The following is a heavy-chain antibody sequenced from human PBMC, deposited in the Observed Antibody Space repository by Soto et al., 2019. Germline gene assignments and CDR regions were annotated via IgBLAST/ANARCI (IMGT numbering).Heavy chain of an antibody. CDR2: VTYRSTTR. D-gene: IGHD6-13*01. Sequence: LXLSCAASVFSFSSYTMSWVRQAPGPGLGWVSSVTYRSTTRYYADSVKVRFTMSRDNSKNTLYLQMNSLSVDDTAVYVCLKEGGDSSIWVPFDSWGQGTLVTVYS. CDR3: LKEGGDSSIWVPFDS. CDR1: VFSFSSYT. J-gene: IGHJ5*01. V-gene: IGHV3-23*01.